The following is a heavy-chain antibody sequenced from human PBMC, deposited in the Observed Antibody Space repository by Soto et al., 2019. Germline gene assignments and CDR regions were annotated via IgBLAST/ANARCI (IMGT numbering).Heavy chain of an antibody. CDR2: INQDGSEK. CDR1: GFSLSSYW. V-gene: IGHV3-7*01. J-gene: IGHJ4*02. Sequence: QPGGSLRLSCAASGFSLSSYWMDWVRQAPGKGLEWVANINQDGSEKHYVDSVKGRFTISRDNAKNSLYLQMSSLTAEDSALYYCSRSLDYWGQGTLVTVSS. CDR3: SRSLDY.